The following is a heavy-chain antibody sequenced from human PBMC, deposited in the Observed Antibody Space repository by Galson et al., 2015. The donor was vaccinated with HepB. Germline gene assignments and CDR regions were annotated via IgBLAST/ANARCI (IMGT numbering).Heavy chain of an antibody. V-gene: IGHV3-21*04. J-gene: IGHJ5*02. Sequence: SLRLSCAASGFTFSSYSMNWVRQAPGKGLEWVSSISSGSTIYYADSVKGRFTISRDNAKNSLYLQMNSLRAEDTAVYYCASVSDFWSGYYPDSWFDPWGQGTLVTVSS. CDR1: GFTFSSYS. CDR3: ASVSDFWSGYYPDSWFDP. D-gene: IGHD3-3*01. CDR2: ISSGSTI.